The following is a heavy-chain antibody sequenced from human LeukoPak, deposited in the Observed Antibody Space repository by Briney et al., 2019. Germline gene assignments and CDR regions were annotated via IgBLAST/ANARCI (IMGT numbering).Heavy chain of an antibody. J-gene: IGHJ3*02. D-gene: IGHD1-26*01. Sequence: ASVKVSCKASGYTFTSYGISWVRQAPGQGLEWMGWISAYNGNTNYAQKLQGRVTMTTDTSTSTAYMELRSLRSDDTAVYYCARIPRATVPDLYAFDIWGQGTMVTVSS. CDR1: GYTFTSYG. CDR2: ISAYNGNT. V-gene: IGHV1-18*01. CDR3: ARIPRATVPDLYAFDI.